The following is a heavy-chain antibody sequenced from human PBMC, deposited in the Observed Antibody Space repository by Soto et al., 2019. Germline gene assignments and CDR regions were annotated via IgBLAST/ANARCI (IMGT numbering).Heavy chain of an antibody. Sequence: SCPTLVNPTQTLPLTCPLFWFSPSTSGMCVSWIRQPPGKALEWLALIDWDDDKYYSTSLKTRLTISKDTSKNQVVLTMTNMDPVDTATYYCARTIAPYGMDVWGQGTTVTVSS. CDR3: ARTIAPYGMDV. V-gene: IGHV2-70*01. CDR2: IDWDDDK. CDR1: WFSPSTSGMC. D-gene: IGHD6-13*01. J-gene: IGHJ6*02.